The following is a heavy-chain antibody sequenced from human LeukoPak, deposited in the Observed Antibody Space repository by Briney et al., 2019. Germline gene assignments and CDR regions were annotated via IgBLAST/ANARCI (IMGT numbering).Heavy chain of an antibody. CDR1: GYTFTSYD. V-gene: IGHV1-8*01. J-gene: IGHJ5*02. Sequence: ASVKVSCKASGYTFTSYDINWVRQATGQGLEWMGWMNPDSGNTGYAQKFQGRVTMTRNTPISTAYMELSSLRSEDTAVYYCARGREGITIFGVVIVPSNWFDPWGQGTLVTVSS. D-gene: IGHD3-3*01. CDR2: MNPDSGNT. CDR3: ARGREGITIFGVVIVPSNWFDP.